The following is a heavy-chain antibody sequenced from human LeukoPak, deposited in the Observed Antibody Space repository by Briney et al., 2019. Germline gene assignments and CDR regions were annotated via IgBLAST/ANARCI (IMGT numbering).Heavy chain of an antibody. V-gene: IGHV3-64*04. CDR1: GFTFSSYA. Sequence: GGSLRLSCSASGFTFSSYAMHWVRQAPGKGLEYVSAISSNGGSTYYADSVKGRFTISRDNSKNTLYLQMNSLRAEDTAVYYCARSHDYGDYVDYFDYWGQGTLVTVSS. CDR2: ISSNGGST. J-gene: IGHJ4*02. CDR3: ARSHDYGDYVDYFDY. D-gene: IGHD4-17*01.